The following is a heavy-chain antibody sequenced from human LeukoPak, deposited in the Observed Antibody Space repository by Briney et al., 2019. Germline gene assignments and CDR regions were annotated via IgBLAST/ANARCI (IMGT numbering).Heavy chain of an antibody. D-gene: IGHD3-22*01. J-gene: IGHJ5*02. CDR2: ISYDGSNK. V-gene: IGHV3-30*03. CDR3: ASLDYYDSSGYAGDWSDP. Sequence: GGSLRLSCAASGFTFSSYGMHWVRQAPGKGLEWVAVISYDGSNKYYADSVKGRFTISRDNSKNTLYLQMNSLRAEDTAVYYCASLDYYDSSGYAGDWSDPWGQGTLVTVSS. CDR1: GFTFSSYG.